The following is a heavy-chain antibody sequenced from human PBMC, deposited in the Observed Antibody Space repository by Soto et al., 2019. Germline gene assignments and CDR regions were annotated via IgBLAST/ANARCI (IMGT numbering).Heavy chain of an antibody. CDR3: AHPYCSCTSCEFDY. Sequence: QITLKESGPTLVKPTQTLTLTCTFSGFSLSTSGVGVGWIRQPPGKALEWLALIYWDDDKRYSPSLKSRLTITKDTSKNQVVLTMTNMDPVDTATYYCAHPYCSCTSCEFDYWGQGTLVTVSS. J-gene: IGHJ4*02. CDR2: IYWDDDK. V-gene: IGHV2-5*02. CDR1: GFSLSTSGVG. D-gene: IGHD2-2*01.